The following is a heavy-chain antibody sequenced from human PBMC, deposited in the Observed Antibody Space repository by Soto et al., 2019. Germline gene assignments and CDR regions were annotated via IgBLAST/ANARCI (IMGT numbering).Heavy chain of an antibody. V-gene: IGHV1-2*04. J-gene: IGHJ6*02. CDR2: INPNSGGT. CDR3: ARDRGSYYSYYYYGMDV. CDR1: GYTFTGYY. D-gene: IGHD1-26*01. Sequence: ASVKVSCKASGYTFTGYYMHWVRQAPGQGLEWMGWINPNSGGTNYAQKFQGWVTMTRDTSISTAYMELSRLRSDDTAVYYCARDRGSYYSYYYYGMDVWGQGTKVTVSS.